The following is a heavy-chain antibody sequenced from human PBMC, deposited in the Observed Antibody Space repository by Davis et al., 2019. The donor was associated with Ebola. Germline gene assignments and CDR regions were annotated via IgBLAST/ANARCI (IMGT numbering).Heavy chain of an antibody. Sequence: PGGSLRLSCKGSGYRFTSYWIGWVRQMPGKGLEWMGIIYPGDPDTRYSPSFQGQVTISADKSNSTAYLQWSSLKASDTAMYYCARQGGYCISTNCYVPYFYGMDVWGQGTTVTVSS. CDR2: IYPGDPDT. V-gene: IGHV5-51*01. CDR3: ARQGGYCISTNCYVPYFYGMDV. CDR1: GYRFTSYW. D-gene: IGHD2-2*01. J-gene: IGHJ6*02.